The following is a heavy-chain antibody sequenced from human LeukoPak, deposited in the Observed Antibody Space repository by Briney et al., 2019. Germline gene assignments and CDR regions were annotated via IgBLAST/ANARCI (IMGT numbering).Heavy chain of an antibody. D-gene: IGHD4-17*01. CDR2: ISWDGGIT. J-gene: IGHJ3*02. V-gene: IGHV3-43*01. CDR1: GFTFHHYS. CDR3: AREVKSGALDI. Sequence: GGSLRLSCAASGFTFHHYSMHWVRQPPGKGLEWVSLISWDGGITYYADSVRGRFTTSRDNSKNTLYLQMNSLRAEDTAVYYCAREVKSGALDIWGQGTMVTVSS.